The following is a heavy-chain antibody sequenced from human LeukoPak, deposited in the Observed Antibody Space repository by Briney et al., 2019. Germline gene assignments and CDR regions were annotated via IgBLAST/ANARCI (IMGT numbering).Heavy chain of an antibody. CDR2: IYYSGST. CDR3: ARLNTDYGHGYHYYLDV. V-gene: IGHV4-59*01. D-gene: IGHD4-17*01. Sequence: SETLSLTCVVSGDSISDYYWTWIRQPPGKGLEWLGYIYYSGSTSYNPSLESRITMSVDTSKNQFSLKLTSVTAADTADYYCARLNTDYGHGYHYYLDVWGKGTTVTVSS. J-gene: IGHJ6*03. CDR1: GDSISDYY.